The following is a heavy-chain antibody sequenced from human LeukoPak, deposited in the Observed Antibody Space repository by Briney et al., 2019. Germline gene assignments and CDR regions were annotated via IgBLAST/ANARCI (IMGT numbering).Heavy chain of an antibody. CDR2: VYTSGTT. J-gene: IGHJ4*02. V-gene: IGHV4-4*07. CDR1: GGSISGYF. CDR3: ARGTEKTRISGYYSFDH. Sequence: SETLSLTCTVSGGSISGYFGTWIRQPAGKELEWIGRVYTSGTTYYNPSLESRVTISLDTFNNQFSLRVTSVTAADTAIYYCARGTEKTRISGYYSFDHWGRGLLVTVSS. D-gene: IGHD5-12*01.